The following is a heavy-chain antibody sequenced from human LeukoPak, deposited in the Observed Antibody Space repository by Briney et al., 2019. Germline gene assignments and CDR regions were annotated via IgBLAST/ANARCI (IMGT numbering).Heavy chain of an antibody. D-gene: IGHD3-3*01. CDR1: GDSVSSNSAA. CDR2: AYYRSKWYN. V-gene: IGHV6-1*01. J-gene: IGHJ4*02. CDR3: SRTPHLFGVVIKRYYFDY. Sequence: SQTLSLTCAISGDSVSSNSAAWNWIRQSPSRGLEWLGRAYYRSKWYNDYAVSVKSRITINPDTSKNQFSLQLNSVNPEDTAVYYCSRTPHLFGVVIKRYYFDYWGQGILVTV.